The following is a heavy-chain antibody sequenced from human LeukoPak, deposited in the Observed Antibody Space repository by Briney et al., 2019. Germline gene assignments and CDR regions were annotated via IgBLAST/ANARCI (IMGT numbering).Heavy chain of an antibody. D-gene: IGHD3-10*01. Sequence: GGSLRLSCAASGFTFSSYAMHWVRQAPGKGLEWVALISYDGSNKYYADSVKGRLTISRDNSKNTLYLQMNSLRAEDTAVYYCARDFPLVRGVILDYWGQGTLVTVSS. J-gene: IGHJ4*02. V-gene: IGHV3-30*04. CDR2: ISYDGSNK. CDR1: GFTFSSYA. CDR3: ARDFPLVRGVILDY.